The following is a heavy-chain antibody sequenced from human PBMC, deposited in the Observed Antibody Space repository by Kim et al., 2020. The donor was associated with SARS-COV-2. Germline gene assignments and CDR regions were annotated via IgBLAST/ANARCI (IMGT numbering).Heavy chain of an antibody. V-gene: IGHV3-30-3*01. J-gene: IGHJ4*02. CDR1: GFTFSSYA. CDR2: ISYDGNNK. D-gene: IGHD2-21*02. CDR3: ARDGGVSAAIVVVTAPIDY. Sequence: GGSLRLSCAASGFTFSSYAMHWVRQAPGKGLEWVAVISYDGNNKYYADSVKGRFTISRDNSKNTLYLQMNSLRSEDTAVYYCARDGGVSAAIVVVTAPIDYWGQGNLVTVSS.